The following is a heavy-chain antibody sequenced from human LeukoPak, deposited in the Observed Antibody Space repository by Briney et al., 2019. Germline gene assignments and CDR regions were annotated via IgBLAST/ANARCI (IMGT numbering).Heavy chain of an antibody. Sequence: PSETPSLTRSVSGGSLTSYYLGWVRESPGKGLEWIGYIYYSGSTAYNPSLKNRVTISVDTSKNQFSLNLTSVTAADTAFYYCARGPTRYYFDYWGQGTVVTVSS. D-gene: IGHD3-3*01. J-gene: IGHJ4*02. V-gene: IGHV4-59*01. CDR2: IYYSGST. CDR1: GGSLTSYY. CDR3: ARGPTRYYFDY.